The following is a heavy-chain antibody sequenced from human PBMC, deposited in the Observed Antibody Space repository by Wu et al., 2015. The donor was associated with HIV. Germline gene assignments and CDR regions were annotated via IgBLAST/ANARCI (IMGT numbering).Heavy chain of an antibody. J-gene: IGHJ6*02. V-gene: IGHV1-18*01. Sequence: QVHLVQSGAEVKKPGASVKVSCKTSGYTFNSYGISWVRQAPGQGLEWMGWISAYNGNTNYAQKLQGRVTMTTDTSTSTAYMELRSLRSDDTAVYYCARDGLDIVVVSGALPYYYYAMDVVGQGTTVTVSS. CDR3: ARDGLDIVVVSGALPYYYYAMDV. CDR1: GYTFNSYG. CDR2: ISAYNGNT. D-gene: IGHD2-2*01.